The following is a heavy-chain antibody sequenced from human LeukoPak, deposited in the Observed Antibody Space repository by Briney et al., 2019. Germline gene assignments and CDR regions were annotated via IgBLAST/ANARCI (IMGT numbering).Heavy chain of an antibody. J-gene: IGHJ4*02. CDR3: AHRGVTYDGSDFYDGGLDY. V-gene: IGHV2-5*01. Sequence: SGPTLVNPTQTLTLTCAFSGFSLSTRGVGMGWIRQPPGKALEWLTLLYWNDDKRHSPSLKSRHTITKDTSKNQVIVTMTNLDPVDTATYYCAHRGVTYDGSDFYDGGLDYWGQGTLVTVSS. CDR1: GFSLSTRGVG. CDR2: LYWNDDK. D-gene: IGHD3-22*01.